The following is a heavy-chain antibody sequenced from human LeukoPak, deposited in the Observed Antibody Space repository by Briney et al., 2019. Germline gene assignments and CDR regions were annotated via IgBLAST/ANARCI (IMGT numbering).Heavy chain of an antibody. Sequence: SETLSLTCTVSGGSISSYYWSWIRQPPGKGLEWIGYIYYSGSTNYNPSLKSRVTISVDTSKNQFSLKLSSVTAADTAVYYCARAGDGYNYAWVPSFYYYMDVWGKGITVTISS. CDR1: GGSISSYY. V-gene: IGHV4-59*01. CDR2: IYYSGST. CDR3: ARAGDGYNYAWVPSFYYYMDV. D-gene: IGHD5-24*01. J-gene: IGHJ6*03.